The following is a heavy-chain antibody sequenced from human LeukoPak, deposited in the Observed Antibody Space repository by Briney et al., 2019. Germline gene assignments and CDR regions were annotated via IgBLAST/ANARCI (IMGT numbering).Heavy chain of an antibody. CDR1: GFTFSTYW. J-gene: IGHJ4*02. V-gene: IGHV3-74*01. CDR3: ARHLYYFLDY. Sequence: GGSLRLSCAASGFTFSTYWMHWVRQAPGKWLVWVSRISSDGSITSYADSVKGRFTISRDNAKNTLYLQINSLRAEDTAVYYCARHLYYFLDYWGQGTLVTVSS. D-gene: IGHD3-10*01. CDR2: ISSDGSIT.